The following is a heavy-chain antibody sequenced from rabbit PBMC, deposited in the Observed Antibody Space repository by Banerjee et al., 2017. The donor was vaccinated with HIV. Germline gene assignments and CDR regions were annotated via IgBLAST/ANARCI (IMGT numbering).Heavy chain of an antibody. V-gene: IGHV1S47*01. J-gene: IGHJ4*01. CDR3: VRDSYDDYGDWGISNL. CDR2: IDPVFGST. CDR1: GFDFSSYG. D-gene: IGHD2-1*01. Sequence: QEQLVESGGGLVQPGGSLKLSCKASGFDFSSYGVSWVRQAPGKGLEWIGYIDPVFGSTYYASWVNGRFTISSHNAQNTLYLQLNSLTAADTATYFCVRDSYDDYGDWGISNLWGQGTLVTVS.